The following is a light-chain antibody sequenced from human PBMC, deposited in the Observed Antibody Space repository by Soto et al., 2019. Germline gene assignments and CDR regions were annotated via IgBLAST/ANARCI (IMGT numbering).Light chain of an antibody. J-gene: IGKJ3*01. CDR2: GAS. V-gene: IGKV3-20*01. CDR3: QQYGSSPFT. CDR1: QSVNNNY. Sequence: EIVLTQSPGTLALSPGERATLSCRASQSVNNNYLTWYQQKRGQAPRLLIHGASSRATGIPDRFSGSESGTDFTLTISRLETEDCAVYYCQQYGSSPFTFGPGTRVGIK.